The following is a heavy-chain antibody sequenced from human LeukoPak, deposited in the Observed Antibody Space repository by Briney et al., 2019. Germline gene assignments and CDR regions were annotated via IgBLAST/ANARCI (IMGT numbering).Heavy chain of an antibody. J-gene: IGHJ4*02. CDR3: ARGPEFQYYYDSEVNSDY. D-gene: IGHD3-22*01. CDR1: GYTFTSYG. CDR2: ISAYNGNT. Sequence: ASVKVSCKASGYTFTSYGISWVRQAPGQGLEWMGWISAYNGNTNYAQKLQGRVTMTTDTSTSTAYMELRSLRSDDTAVYYCARGPEFQYYYDSEVNSDYWGQGTLVTVSS. V-gene: IGHV1-18*01.